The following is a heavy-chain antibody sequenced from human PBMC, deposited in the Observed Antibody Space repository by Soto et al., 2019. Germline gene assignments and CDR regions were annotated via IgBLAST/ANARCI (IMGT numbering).Heavy chain of an antibody. CDR1: GGTFSGHA. Sequence: QVQLVQSGAEVKKPRSSVKVSCEASGGTFSGHAISWVRQAPGQGPEWMGGLIPLFGTTQHAQNFQDRLTITPDKSTSTAYMELTSLRFEDTAIYYCARGPNWGYRFDSWGQGTLVTVAS. J-gene: IGHJ4*02. D-gene: IGHD7-27*01. CDR3: ARGPNWGYRFDS. V-gene: IGHV1-69*06. CDR2: LIPLFGTT.